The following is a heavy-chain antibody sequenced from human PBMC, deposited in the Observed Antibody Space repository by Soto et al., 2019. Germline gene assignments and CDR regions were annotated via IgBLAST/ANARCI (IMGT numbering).Heavy chain of an antibody. D-gene: IGHD3-3*01. CDR2: ISAYNGNT. V-gene: IGHV1-18*04. J-gene: IGHJ6*02. CDR3: ARDFVRSRYDXWSGYSGLIYYYYGMDV. CDR1: GYTFTSYG. Sequence: ASVKVSCKASGYTFTSYGISWVRQAPGQGLEWMGWISAYNGNTNYAQKLQGRVTMTTDTSTSTAYMELRSLRSDDTAVYYCARDFVRSRYDXWSGYSGLIYYYYGMDVWGPGTTVTVSS.